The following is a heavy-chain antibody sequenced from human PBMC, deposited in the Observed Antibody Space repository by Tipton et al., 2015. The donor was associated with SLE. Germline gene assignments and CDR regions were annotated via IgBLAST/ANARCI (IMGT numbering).Heavy chain of an antibody. D-gene: IGHD3-22*01. J-gene: IGHJ4*02. V-gene: IGHV4-4*02. CDR1: GGSMNSNNW. Sequence: TLSLTCAVSGGSMNSNNWWSWVRQAPGKGLEWIAEISYYGDTNYNPSLKSRVTISADKSKNQFSLKLNSVNAADTAVYYCAKSGMDYYDSPGLFFDYWGQGTLVTVSS. CDR3: AKSGMDYYDSPGLFFDY. CDR2: ISYYGDT.